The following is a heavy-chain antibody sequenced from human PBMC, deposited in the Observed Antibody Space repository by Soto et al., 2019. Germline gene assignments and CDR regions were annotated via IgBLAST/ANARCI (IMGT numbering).Heavy chain of an antibody. Sequence: SETLSLTCTVSGGSISSYYWNWIRQPPGKGLEWIGYIYYSGSTYYNPSLKSRVTISVDTSKNQFSLKLSSVTAADTAVYYCAKGFHDYGDLYGPFDYWGQGTLVTVSS. D-gene: IGHD4-17*01. CDR1: GGSISSYY. J-gene: IGHJ4*02. CDR3: AKGFHDYGDLYGPFDY. CDR2: IYYSGST. V-gene: IGHV4-59*08.